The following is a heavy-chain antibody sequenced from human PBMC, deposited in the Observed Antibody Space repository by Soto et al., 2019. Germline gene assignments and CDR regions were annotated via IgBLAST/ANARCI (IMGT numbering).Heavy chain of an antibody. V-gene: IGHV4-31*03. CDR3: ATSPAIGNAGPSTRGRKIDY. CDR1: GGSISRGGNY. Sequence: PSETLSLTCTVSGGSISRGGNYWTWIRQHPGKGLEWIGYIYYSGSTYYNPSLKSRVTISVDTSKNQFSLRLNSVTAADTAVYYCATSPAIGNAGPSTRGRKIDYWGQGTLVTVSS. D-gene: IGHD2-2*01. J-gene: IGHJ4*02. CDR2: IYYSGST.